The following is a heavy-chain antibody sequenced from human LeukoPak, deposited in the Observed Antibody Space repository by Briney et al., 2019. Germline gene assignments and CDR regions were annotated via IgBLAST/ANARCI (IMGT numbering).Heavy chain of an antibody. J-gene: IGHJ4*02. V-gene: IGHV5-10-1*01. D-gene: IGHD2-21*02. Sequence: GASLRISCKGSGYSFTTYWISWVRQLHATGLERMGRIDPSDSYTYYSPSFQGHVTISADKSINTAYLQWTSLRASDTAMYYCARRLASCGGDCYSFDYWGQGTLVTVSS. CDR2: IDPSDSYT. CDR1: GYSFTTYW. CDR3: ARRLASCGGDCYSFDY.